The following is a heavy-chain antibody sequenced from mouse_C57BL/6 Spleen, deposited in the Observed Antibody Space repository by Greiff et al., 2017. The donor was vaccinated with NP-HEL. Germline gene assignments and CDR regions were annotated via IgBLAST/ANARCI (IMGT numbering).Heavy chain of an antibody. Sequence: QVQLQQPGAELVKPGASVKMSCKASGYTFTSYWITWVKQRPGQGLEWIGDIYPGSGSTNYNEKFKSKATLTVATSSSTAYMQLSSLTSEDSAVYYGARGGITTVVAGMDYWGQGTSVTVSS. V-gene: IGHV1-55*01. D-gene: IGHD1-1*01. J-gene: IGHJ4*01. CDR2: IYPGSGST. CDR1: GYTFTSYW. CDR3: ARGGITTVVAGMDY.